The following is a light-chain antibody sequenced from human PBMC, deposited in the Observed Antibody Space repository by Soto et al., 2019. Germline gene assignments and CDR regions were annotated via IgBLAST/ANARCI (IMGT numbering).Light chain of an antibody. CDR2: RND. CDR1: SSYIGSKY. Sequence: QSVLTQPASGSGTPGQTVTISYSGSSSYIGSKYVYWYQQLPGTAPKLLIYRNDQRPSRISDRFSGSKSGTSASLVISGRRSEDEANYYCAALGDSVSGYVCGPASKVTVL. CDR3: AALGDSVSGYV. J-gene: IGLJ1*01. V-gene: IGLV1-47*01.